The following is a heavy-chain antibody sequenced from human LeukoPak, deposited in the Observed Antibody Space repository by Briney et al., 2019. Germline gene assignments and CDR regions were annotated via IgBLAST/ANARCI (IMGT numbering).Heavy chain of an antibody. Sequence: SVKVSCKASGGTFSSYAISWVRQAPEQGLEWMGGIIPIFGTANYAQKFQGRVTITADESTSTAYMELSSLRSEDTAVYYCARSEEPAGHYYYGMDVWGQGATVTVSS. D-gene: IGHD2-2*01. CDR2: IIPIFGTA. V-gene: IGHV1-69*13. CDR1: GGTFSSYA. J-gene: IGHJ6*02. CDR3: ARSEEPAGHYYYGMDV.